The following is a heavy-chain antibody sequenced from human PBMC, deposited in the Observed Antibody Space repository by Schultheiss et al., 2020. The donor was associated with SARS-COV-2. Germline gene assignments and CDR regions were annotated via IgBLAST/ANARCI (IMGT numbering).Heavy chain of an antibody. J-gene: IGHJ6*02. D-gene: IGHD6-6*01. CDR1: GGSISSSSYY. Sequence: SQTLSLTCTVSGGSISSSSYYWSWIRQPPGKGLEWIGEINHSGSTNYNPSLKSRVTISVDTSKNQFSLKLSSVTAADTAVYYCARGGTLYSSSLYYYYGMDVWGQGTTVTVSS. CDR3: ARGGTLYSSSLYYYYGMDV. CDR2: INHSGST. V-gene: IGHV4-39*07.